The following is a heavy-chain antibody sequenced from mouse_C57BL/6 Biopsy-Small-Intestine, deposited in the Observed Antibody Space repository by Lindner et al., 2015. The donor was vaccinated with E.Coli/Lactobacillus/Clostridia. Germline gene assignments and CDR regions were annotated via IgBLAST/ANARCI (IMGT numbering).Heavy chain of an antibody. J-gene: IGHJ3*01. CDR3: ARPDYISSFAY. V-gene: IGHV5-17*01. CDR1: GFTFSDYG. Sequence: QLQESGEGLVKPGGSLKLSCAASGFTFSDYGMHWVRQAPERGLEWVAYISSGSDTIYYADTVKGRFTISRDDAKNTLFLQMTSLRSEDTAMYYCARPDYISSFAYWGQGTLVAVSA. D-gene: IGHD1-1*01. CDR2: ISSGSDTI.